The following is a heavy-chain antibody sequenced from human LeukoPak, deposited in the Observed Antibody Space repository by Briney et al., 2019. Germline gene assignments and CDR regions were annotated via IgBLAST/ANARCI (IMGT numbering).Heavy chain of an antibody. J-gene: IGHJ4*02. CDR1: GFNFSSYS. CDR3: ALITMVRGVNFDY. D-gene: IGHD3-10*01. CDR2: ISSSSSYI. Sequence: GGSLRLSCAASGFNFSSYSMNWVRQAPGKGLEWVSSISSSSSYIYYADSVKGRFTISRDNAKNSLYLQMNSLRAEDTAVYYCALITMVRGVNFDYWGQGTLVTVSS. V-gene: IGHV3-21*01.